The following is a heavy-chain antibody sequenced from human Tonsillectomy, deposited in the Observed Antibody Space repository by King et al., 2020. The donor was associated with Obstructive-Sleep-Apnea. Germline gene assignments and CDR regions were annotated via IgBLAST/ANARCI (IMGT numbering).Heavy chain of an antibody. J-gene: IGHJ4*02. CDR2: ISSSSTYI. CDR3: ARVYIAAAGHTLDY. V-gene: IGHV3-21*01. D-gene: IGHD6-13*01. Sequence: EVQLVESGGGLVKPGGSLRLSCAASGFTFSSYSMNWVRQASGKGLEWVSSISSSSTYINYADSVKGRFPISRDNAKNSLYLQMNSLRAEDTAVYYCARVYIAAAGHTLDYWGQGTLVTVSS. CDR1: GFTFSSYS.